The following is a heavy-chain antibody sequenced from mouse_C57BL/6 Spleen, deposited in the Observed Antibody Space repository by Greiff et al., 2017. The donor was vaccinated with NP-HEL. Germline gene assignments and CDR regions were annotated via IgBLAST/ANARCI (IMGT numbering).Heavy chain of an antibody. Sequence: QVQLQQPGAELLRPGTSVKLSCKASGYTFTSYWMHWVKQRPGQGLEWIGVIDPSDSYTNYNQKFKGKATLTVDTSSSTAYMQLSSLTSEDSAVYYCARGGAQAPDYWGQGTTLTVSS. CDR2: IDPSDSYT. J-gene: IGHJ2*01. CDR3: ARGGAQAPDY. CDR1: GYTFTSYW. V-gene: IGHV1-59*01. D-gene: IGHD3-2*02.